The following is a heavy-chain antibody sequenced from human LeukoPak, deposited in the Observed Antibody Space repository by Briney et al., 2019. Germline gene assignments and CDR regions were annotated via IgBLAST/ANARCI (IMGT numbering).Heavy chain of an antibody. CDR1: GGTFSSYA. CDR2: IIPIFGTA. CDR3: ARDPGHIGGDYYYGMDV. D-gene: IGHD3-10*01. J-gene: IGHJ6*02. Sequence: GASVKVSCKASGGTFSSYAISWVRQAPGQGLEWMGGIIPIFGTANYAQKFQGRVTITADESTSTAYMELSSLRSEDTAVYYCARDPGHIGGDYYYGMDVGGQGTTVTVSS. V-gene: IGHV1-69*13.